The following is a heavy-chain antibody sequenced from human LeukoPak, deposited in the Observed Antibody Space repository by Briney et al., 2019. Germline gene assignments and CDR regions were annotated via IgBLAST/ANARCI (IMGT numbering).Heavy chain of an antibody. CDR3: AKGIDTGNFEPLDS. J-gene: IGHJ4*02. Sequence: GGSLRPSCGASGFTFSNYPMSWVRLAPGKGLEWVSAISGNGADKYYADSVKGRITIFRDNSKNMLYLQMTSLRVADTAVYYCAKGIDTGNFEPLDSWGQGTLVTVSS. CDR2: ISGNGADK. V-gene: IGHV3-23*01. D-gene: IGHD4-23*01. CDR1: GFTFSNYP.